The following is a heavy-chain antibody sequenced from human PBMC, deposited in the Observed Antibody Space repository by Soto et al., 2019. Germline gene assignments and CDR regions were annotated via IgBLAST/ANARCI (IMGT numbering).Heavy chain of an antibody. J-gene: IGHJ6*02. CDR2: IYYSGST. V-gene: IGHV4-31*03. D-gene: IGHD2-15*01. Sequence: QVQLQESGPGLVKPSQTLSLTCTVSGGSISSGGYYWSWIRQHPGKGLEWIGYIYYSGSTYYNPSLKSRVTISVDTSKNQFSLKLSSVTAVDTAVYYCARDPVVVVAATLYYYYGMDVWGQGTTVTVSS. CDR3: ARDPVVVVAATLYYYYGMDV. CDR1: GGSISSGGYY.